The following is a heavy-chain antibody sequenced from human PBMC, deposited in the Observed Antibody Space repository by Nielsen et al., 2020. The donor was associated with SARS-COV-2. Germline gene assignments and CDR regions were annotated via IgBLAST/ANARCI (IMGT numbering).Heavy chain of an antibody. CDR3: ARARSAPYYYYGMDV. CDR1: GYTFTGYY. V-gene: IGHV1-2*04. CDR2: INPNSGGT. J-gene: IGHJ6*02. Sequence: GESLKISCKASGYTFTGYYMHWVRQAPGQGLEWMGWINPNSGGTNYAQKFQGWVTMTRDTSISTAYMELSRLRSDDTAVYYCARARSAPYYYYGMDVWGQGTTVTVSS.